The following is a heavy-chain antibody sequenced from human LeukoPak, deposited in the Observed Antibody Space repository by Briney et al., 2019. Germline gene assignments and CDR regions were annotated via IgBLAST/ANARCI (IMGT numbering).Heavy chain of an antibody. Sequence: QPGGSLRLSCAASGFTFSSYGMHWVRQAPGKGLEWVAVISYDGSNKYYADSVKGRFTISRDNSKNTLYLQMNSLRAEDTAVYYCARGRDCSSTSCYYFDYWGQGTLVTVSS. CDR3: ARGRDCSSTSCYYFDY. CDR1: GFTFSSYG. V-gene: IGHV3-30*03. D-gene: IGHD2-2*01. CDR2: ISYDGSNK. J-gene: IGHJ4*02.